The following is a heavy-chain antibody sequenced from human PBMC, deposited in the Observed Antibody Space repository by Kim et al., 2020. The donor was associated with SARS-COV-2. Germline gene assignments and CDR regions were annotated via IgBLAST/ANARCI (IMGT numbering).Heavy chain of an antibody. V-gene: IGHV3-53*04. J-gene: IGHJ4*02. D-gene: IGHD3-10*01. CDR3: ARSFGDYYFDY. CDR2: ST. Sequence: STSYADSVKDRFTISRHNSKNTLYLQMNSLRAEDTAVYYCARSFGDYYFDYWGQGTLVTVSS.